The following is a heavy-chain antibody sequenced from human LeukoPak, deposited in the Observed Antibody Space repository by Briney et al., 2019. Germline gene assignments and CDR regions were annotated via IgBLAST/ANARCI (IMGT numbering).Heavy chain of an antibody. V-gene: IGHV4-39*07. CDR1: GGSISSSSYY. CDR2: IYYSGST. Sequence: SETLSLTCTVSGGSISSSSYYWGWVRQPPGTGLEWIGSIYYSGSTYHNPSLKSRVTISVDTSKNQFSLKLSSVTAADTAVYYCARGQTYYYDSSGYYSAIHYFDYWGQGTLVTVSS. D-gene: IGHD3-22*01. J-gene: IGHJ4*02. CDR3: ARGQTYYYDSSGYYSAIHYFDY.